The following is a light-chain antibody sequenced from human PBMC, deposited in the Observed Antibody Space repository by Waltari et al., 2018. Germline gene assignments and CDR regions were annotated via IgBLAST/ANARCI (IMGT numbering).Light chain of an antibody. V-gene: IGLV1-51*02. Sequence: QSVLTQPPSVSAAPGQRVTISCSGGSSNIGNNYVSWYRQFPGTAPKPLTYEDNERPSVVLCRFAVSKSGTSATLDITGLQAGDEADYYCGTWDSSLSGAVFGGGTHLTVL. CDR3: GTWDSSLSGAV. CDR1: SSNIGNNY. J-gene: IGLJ7*01. CDR2: EDN.